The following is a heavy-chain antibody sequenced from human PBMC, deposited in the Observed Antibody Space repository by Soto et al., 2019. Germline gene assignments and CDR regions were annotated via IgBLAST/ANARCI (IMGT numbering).Heavy chain of an antibody. CDR2: INPNSGGT. CDR3: ARVGGFVYDFWNSGMDV. J-gene: IGHJ6*02. D-gene: IGHD3-3*01. V-gene: IGHV1-2*04. Sequence: ASVKVSCKASGYTFTVYYMHCVGQAPVQWLEWMGWINPNSGGTNYAQKFQGWVTMTRDTSISTAYMELSRLRSDDTAVYYCARVGGFVYDFWNSGMDVWGQGTTVTVSS. CDR1: GYTFTVYY.